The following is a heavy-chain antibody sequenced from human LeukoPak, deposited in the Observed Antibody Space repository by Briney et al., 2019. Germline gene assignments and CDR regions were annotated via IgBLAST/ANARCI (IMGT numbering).Heavy chain of an antibody. CDR2: ISVSGNT. CDR1: GFTLSSYA. J-gene: IGHJ4*02. D-gene: IGHD2-21*01. Sequence: GGSLRLSCAASGFTLSSYAMSWVRQAPGKGLEWVSAISVSGNTYHADSVKGRFTISRDSSKNTLYLQINRLRAEDAAVYYCAKAPVTTCSGAYCYPFDYWGQGTLVTVSS. CDR3: AKAPVTTCSGAYCYPFDY. V-gene: IGHV3-23*01.